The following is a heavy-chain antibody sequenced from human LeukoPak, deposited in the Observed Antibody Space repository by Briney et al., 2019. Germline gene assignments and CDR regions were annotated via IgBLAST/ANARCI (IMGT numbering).Heavy chain of an antibody. Sequence: SETLSLTCAVYGGSFGGYYWSWIRQPPGKGLEWIGEINHSGSTNYNPSLRSRVTISVDTSKNQFSLKLSSVTAADTAVYYCARGRKSVVTAINYWYFDLWGRGTLVTVSS. CDR3: ARGRKSVVTAINYWYFDL. D-gene: IGHD2-21*02. V-gene: IGHV4-34*01. CDR2: INHSGST. CDR1: GGSFGGYY. J-gene: IGHJ2*01.